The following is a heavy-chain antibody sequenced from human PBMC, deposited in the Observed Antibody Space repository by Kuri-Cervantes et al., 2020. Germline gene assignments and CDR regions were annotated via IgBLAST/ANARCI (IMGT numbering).Heavy chain of an antibody. CDR1: GFTFSNYA. D-gene: IGHD3-10*01. J-gene: IGHJ6*03. Sequence: GESLKISCAASGFTFSNYAMSWVRQAPGKGLEWVSGISVSGGSTYYADSVKGRFTISRDNSKNTVYLQMNSLRSEDTAVYYCARGRNYYSLYYYMDVWGKGTTVTVSS. V-gene: IGHV3-23*01. CDR2: ISVSGGST. CDR3: ARGRNYYSLYYYMDV.